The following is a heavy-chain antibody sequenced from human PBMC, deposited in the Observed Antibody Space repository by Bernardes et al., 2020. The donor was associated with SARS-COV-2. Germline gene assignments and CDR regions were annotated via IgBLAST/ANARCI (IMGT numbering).Heavy chain of an antibody. J-gene: IGHJ6*02. V-gene: IGHV1-2*02. D-gene: IGHD3-22*01. CDR1: GYPFTGYY. Sequence: APLKAYCKASGYPFTGYYIHWVRQAPGQGLEWMGWINPNSGGTNYAQNFQGRVTMTRDTSIGTAYMELSGLRFDDTAVYYCALPPTNYDRYAMDLWGQGTTVTVSS. CDR2: INPNSGGT. CDR3: ALPPTNYDRYAMDL.